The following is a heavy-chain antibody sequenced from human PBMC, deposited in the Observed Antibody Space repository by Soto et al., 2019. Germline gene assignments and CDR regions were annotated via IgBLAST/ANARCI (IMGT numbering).Heavy chain of an antibody. Sequence: GGSLRLSCAASGFTFDDYAMHWVRQAPGKGLEWVSLISWDGGSTYYADSVKGRFTISRDNSKNSLYLQMNSLRAEDTALYYCAKGARDSSGYYYFQHWGQGTLVTVSS. D-gene: IGHD3-22*01. CDR1: GFTFDDYA. V-gene: IGHV3-43D*03. J-gene: IGHJ1*01. CDR3: AKGARDSSGYYYFQH. CDR2: ISWDGGST.